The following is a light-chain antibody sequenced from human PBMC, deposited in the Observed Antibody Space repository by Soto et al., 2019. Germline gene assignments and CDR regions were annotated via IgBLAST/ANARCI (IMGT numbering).Light chain of an antibody. V-gene: IGKV3-11*01. J-gene: IGKJ5*01. Sequence: IGLSKSAATLSLSPGETATLSCRASQNVDKFLAWYQQRPGQPPRLLIFDSSNRATGVPGRFSGSGSGTVFTLTIGSLEPEDSAVCYCQQRKNWPPISFGEGTRLEI. CDR1: QNVDKF. CDR3: QQRKNWPPIS. CDR2: DSS.